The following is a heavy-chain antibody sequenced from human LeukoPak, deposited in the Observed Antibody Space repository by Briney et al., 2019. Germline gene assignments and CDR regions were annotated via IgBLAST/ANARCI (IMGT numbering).Heavy chain of an antibody. D-gene: IGHD5-24*01. CDR2: VGPYNGNT. J-gene: IGHJ4*02. V-gene: IGHV1-18*01. CDR1: GYTFLDYG. Sequence: GASVKVSCKDSGYTFLDYGISWLRQAPAQGLEWVGWVGPYNGNTQYSQHLQGRVTLTTDTLAHTAFMELTSLSPGDTAIYYCTRDFSTKMATITDIWGQGTLVAVSS. CDR3: TRDFSTKMATITDI.